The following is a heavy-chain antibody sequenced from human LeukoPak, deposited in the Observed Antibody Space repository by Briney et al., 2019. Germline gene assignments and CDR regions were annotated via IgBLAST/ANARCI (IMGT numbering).Heavy chain of an antibody. CDR2: MNPNSGNT. CDR1: GYTFTSYD. V-gene: IGHV1-8*01. D-gene: IGHD3-3*01. Sequence: ASVKVSCKASGYTFTSYDINWVRQATGQGLEWMGWMNPNSGNTGYAQKFQGRVTMTRNTSISTAYMELSSLRSEDTAVYYCARERGSGGGWRVGFDYWGQGTLVTVSS. J-gene: IGHJ4*02. CDR3: ARERGSGGGWRVGFDY.